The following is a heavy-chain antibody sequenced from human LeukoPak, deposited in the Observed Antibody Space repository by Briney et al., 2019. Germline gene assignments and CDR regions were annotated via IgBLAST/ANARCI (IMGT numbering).Heavy chain of an antibody. D-gene: IGHD3-22*01. V-gene: IGHV1-18*01. CDR1: GYTFTSYG. Sequence: ASVKVSCKASGYTFTSYGISWVRQAPVQGLEWMGWISAYNGNTNYAQKLQGRVTMTTDTSTSTAYMELRSLRSDDTAVYYCARERPSYDSSGLTLFDYWGQGTLVTVSS. CDR2: ISAYNGNT. J-gene: IGHJ4*02. CDR3: ARERPSYDSSGLTLFDY.